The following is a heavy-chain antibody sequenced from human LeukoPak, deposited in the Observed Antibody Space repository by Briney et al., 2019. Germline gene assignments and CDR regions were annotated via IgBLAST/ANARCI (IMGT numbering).Heavy chain of an antibody. Sequence: PGGSLRLSCAASGFTFSSYWMSWVRQAPGKGLEWVANIKQDGSEKYYVDSVKGRFTISRGNAKNSLYLQMNSLRAEDTAVYYCAREGGYGVLDYWGQGTLVTVSS. D-gene: IGHD6-25*01. V-gene: IGHV3-7*04. CDR3: AREGGYGVLDY. J-gene: IGHJ4*02. CDR2: IKQDGSEK. CDR1: GFTFSSYW.